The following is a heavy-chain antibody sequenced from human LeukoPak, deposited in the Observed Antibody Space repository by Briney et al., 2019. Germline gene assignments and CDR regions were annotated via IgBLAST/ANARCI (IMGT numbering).Heavy chain of an antibody. CDR1: GGSISSGGYY. CDR3: ARGGCSGGSCYLYYYYGMDV. Sequence: SETLSLTCTVSGGSISSGGYYWSWIRQPPGKGLEWIGYIYYSGSTNYNPSLKSRVTISVDTSKNQFSLKLSSVTAADTAVYYCARGGCSGGSCYLYYYYGMDVWGQGTTVTVSS. J-gene: IGHJ6*02. D-gene: IGHD2-15*01. V-gene: IGHV4-61*08. CDR2: IYYSGST.